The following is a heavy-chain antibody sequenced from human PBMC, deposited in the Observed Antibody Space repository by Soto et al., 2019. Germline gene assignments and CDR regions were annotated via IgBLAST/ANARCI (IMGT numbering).Heavy chain of an antibody. Sequence: SQTLSLTCAISGDSVSSNSAAWNWIRQSPSRGLEWLGGTYYRSKWYNDYEVSVKSRITINPDTSKNQFPLQLNSVTPEDTAVYYCARGTDSSSCYNWFDPWGHVTLVTVSS. CDR1: GDSVSSNSAA. J-gene: IGHJ5*02. V-gene: IGHV6-1*01. CDR2: TYYRSKWYN. CDR3: ARGTDSSSCYNWFDP. D-gene: IGHD6-13*01.